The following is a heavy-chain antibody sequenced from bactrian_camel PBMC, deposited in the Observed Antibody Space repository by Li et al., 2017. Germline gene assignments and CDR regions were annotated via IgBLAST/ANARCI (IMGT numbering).Heavy chain of an antibody. CDR1: GFDFLSAA. D-gene: IGHD3*01. J-gene: IGHJ4*01. CDR2: ISGDHRHT. Sequence: QVQLVESGGGSVQPGGSLRLSCAASGFDFLSAAMSWERQAPGKGTEWIATISGDHRHTAYSDSVKGRFAISRDNSKNMLYLQMNNLRSEDTALYYCYTMEGKRGQGTQVTVS. CDR3: YTMEGK. V-gene: IGHV3S7*01.